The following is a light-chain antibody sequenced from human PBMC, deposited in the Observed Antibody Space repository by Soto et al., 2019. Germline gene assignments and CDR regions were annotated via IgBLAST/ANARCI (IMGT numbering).Light chain of an antibody. CDR1: QNINNW. Sequence: DIQMTQSPSTLSASVGDTVTITCRASQNINNWLAGYQQKPGKAPKLLIYKASSLESGVPSTFSVTGSGTEFTLTISGLQPDDFATYYCQPDDTFSHSFGRGIKLEIK. J-gene: IGKJ2*01. CDR3: QPDDTFSHS. V-gene: IGKV1-5*03. CDR2: KAS.